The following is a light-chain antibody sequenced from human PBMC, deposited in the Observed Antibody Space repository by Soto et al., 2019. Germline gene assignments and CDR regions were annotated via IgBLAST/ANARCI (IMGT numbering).Light chain of an antibody. CDR1: SNDVGGYDY. J-gene: IGLJ2*01. CDR2: EVS. Sequence: QSALTQPASVSGSPGQSITISCSGTSNDVGGYDYVSWYQQHPGKAPKLVIYEVSNRPSWVSNRFSGSKSGNTASLTISGLQPEDEADYYCNSYTSSSTQVFGGGTKLTVL. V-gene: IGLV2-14*01. CDR3: NSYTSSSTQV.